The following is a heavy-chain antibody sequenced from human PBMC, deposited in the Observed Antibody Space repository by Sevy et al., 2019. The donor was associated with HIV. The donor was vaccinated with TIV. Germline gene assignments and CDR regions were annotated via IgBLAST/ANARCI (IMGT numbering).Heavy chain of an antibody. D-gene: IGHD6-6*01. Sequence: GGSLRLSCAASGFTFSSYGMHWVRQAPGKGLEWVAVIWYDGSNKYYADSVKGRFTISGDNSKNTFHLQMSSLRLEDTGVYYCARGLAALPGYYYGMDVWGQGTTVTVSS. CDR2: IWYDGSNK. CDR1: GFTFSSYG. CDR3: ARGLAALPGYYYGMDV. J-gene: IGHJ6*02. V-gene: IGHV3-33*01.